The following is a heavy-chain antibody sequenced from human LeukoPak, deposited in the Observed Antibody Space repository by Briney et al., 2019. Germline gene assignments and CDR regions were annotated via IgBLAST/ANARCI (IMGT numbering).Heavy chain of an antibody. CDR1: GGSISTYY. Sequence: SETLSLTCTVSGGSISTYYWSWIRQPAGKGLEWIGRIYTSGSTNYNPSLKSRVTISVDTSKNQFSLKLSSVTAADTAVYYCAREGEAVYDSSGHIPYYFDYWGQGTLVTVSS. V-gene: IGHV4-4*07. J-gene: IGHJ4*02. D-gene: IGHD3-22*01. CDR2: IYTSGST. CDR3: AREGEAVYDSSGHIPYYFDY.